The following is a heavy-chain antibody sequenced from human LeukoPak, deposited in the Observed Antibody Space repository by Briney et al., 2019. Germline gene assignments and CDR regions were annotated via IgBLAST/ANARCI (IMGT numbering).Heavy chain of an antibody. CDR1: GGSISSSSYY. J-gene: IGHJ4*02. CDR2: IYYSGST. CDR3: ARHRLSSGNCQFDY. V-gene: IGHV4-39*01. Sequence: SETLSLTCTVSGGSISSSSYYWGWIRQPPGKGLEWIGSIYYSGSTYYNPSLKSRVTISVDTSKNQLSLKLSSVTAADTAVYYCARHRLSSGNCQFDYWGQGTLVTVSS. D-gene: IGHD3-22*01.